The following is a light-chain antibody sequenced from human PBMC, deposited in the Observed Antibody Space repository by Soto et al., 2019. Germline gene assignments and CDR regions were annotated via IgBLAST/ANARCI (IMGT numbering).Light chain of an antibody. CDR1: SSDVGGYNY. CDR2: EVS. CDR3: SSYKSSSNLV. V-gene: IGLV2-14*01. J-gene: IGLJ1*01. Sequence: QSALTQPASVPGSPGQSITISCTGTSSDVGGYNYVSWYQQHPGKAPKLMIYEVSNRPSGVSNRFSGSKSGNTASLTISGLQAEDEADYYCSSYKSSSNLVFGTGSKVTVL.